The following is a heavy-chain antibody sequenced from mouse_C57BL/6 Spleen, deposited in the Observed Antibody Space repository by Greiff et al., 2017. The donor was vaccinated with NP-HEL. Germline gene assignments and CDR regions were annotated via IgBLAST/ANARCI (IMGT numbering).Heavy chain of an antibody. CDR3: TKGGNYRDAMDY. Sequence: EVQLQQSGAELVRPGASVKLSCTASGFNIKDDYMHWVKQRPEPGLEWIGWIDPENGDTEYASKFQGKATITADTSSNTAYLQLSSLTSEDTAVYYCTKGGNYRDAMDYWGQGTSVTVSS. CDR1: GFNIKDDY. J-gene: IGHJ4*01. D-gene: IGHD2-1*01. V-gene: IGHV14-4*01. CDR2: IDPENGDT.